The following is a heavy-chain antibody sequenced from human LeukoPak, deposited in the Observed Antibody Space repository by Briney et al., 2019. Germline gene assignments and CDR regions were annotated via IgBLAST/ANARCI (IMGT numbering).Heavy chain of an antibody. V-gene: IGHV1-2*02. J-gene: IGHJ4*02. D-gene: IGHD3-9*01. CDR1: GYTFTGYY. CDR3: ARSPDILTGEKFDY. Sequence: ASVTLSCKASGYTFTGYYVHWVRQAPGQGLEWMGWMNPKSGGTNYAQKFEARVTMNRDTSISTAYMELSRLRFDDTAVYYCARSPDILTGEKFDYWGQGTLVTVSS. CDR2: MNPKSGGT.